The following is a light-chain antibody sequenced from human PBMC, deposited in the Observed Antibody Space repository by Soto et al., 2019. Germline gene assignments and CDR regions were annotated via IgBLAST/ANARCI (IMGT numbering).Light chain of an antibody. CDR3: SSCTSSTTVI. Sequence: QSVLTQPASVSGSPGQSITISCTGTSSDVGGYNYVSWYQHHPGKAPKVMIYEVSNRPSGVSNRFSGSKSGNTASLTISGLQAEDEADYYCSSCTSSTTVIFGGGTKLTVL. V-gene: IGLV2-14*01. CDR2: EVS. J-gene: IGLJ2*01. CDR1: SSDVGGYNY.